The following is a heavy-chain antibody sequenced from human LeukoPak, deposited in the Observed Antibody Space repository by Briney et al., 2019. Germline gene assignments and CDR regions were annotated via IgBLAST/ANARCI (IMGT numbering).Heavy chain of an antibody. V-gene: IGHV3-20*04. CDR3: AKLLYYYDSSQPY. CDR2: INWNGGST. J-gene: IGHJ4*02. CDR1: GFTFDDYG. Sequence: GGSLRLSCVASGFTFDDYGMSWVRQAPGKGLEWVSGINWNGGSTGYAHSVKGRLTISRDNAKNSLYLQMNSLRAEDTAVYYCAKLLYYYDSSQPYWGQGTLVTVSS. D-gene: IGHD3-22*01.